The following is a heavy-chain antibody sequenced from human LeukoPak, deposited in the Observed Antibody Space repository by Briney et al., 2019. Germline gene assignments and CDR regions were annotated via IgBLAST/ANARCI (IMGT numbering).Heavy chain of an antibody. CDR3: ASTERCSTTCPLDN. J-gene: IGHJ4*02. CDR2: INHSGST. D-gene: IGHD6-13*01. V-gene: IGHV4-34*01. Sequence: SETLSLTCGVYGGSFGGYYWSWIRQSPGKGLEWIGEINHSGSTNYNPSLKSRVTISLDTSMKKFSLKLNSVTAADTAVYYCASTERCSTTCPLDNWGQGTLVTVSS. CDR1: GGSFGGYY.